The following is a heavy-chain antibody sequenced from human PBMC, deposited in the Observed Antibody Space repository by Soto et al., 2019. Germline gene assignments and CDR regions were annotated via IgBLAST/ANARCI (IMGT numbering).Heavy chain of an antibody. D-gene: IGHD1-26*01. CDR2: IKQDGSEK. CDR3: ARVVGATQMDFYY. CDR1: GFTFSSYW. V-gene: IGHV3-7*01. Sequence: GGSLRLSCAASGFTFSSYWMTWVRQAPGKGLEWVANIKQDGSEKYYVDSVRGRFTMSRDNAKNSLYLQMNSLRAEDTAVYYCARVVGATQMDFYYWGQGTLVTVSS. J-gene: IGHJ4*02.